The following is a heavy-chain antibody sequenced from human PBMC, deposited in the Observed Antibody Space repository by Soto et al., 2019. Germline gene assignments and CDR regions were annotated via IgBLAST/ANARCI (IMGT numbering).Heavy chain of an antibody. CDR2: INAGNGNT. CDR3: ASARGYYYDSSGFPFDY. Sequence: GASVKVSCKASGYTFTSYAMHWVRQAPGQRLEWMGWINAGNGNTKYSQKFQGRVTITRDTSASTAYMELSSLRSEDTAVYYCASARGYYYDSSGFPFDYWGQGTLVTVSS. V-gene: IGHV1-3*01. J-gene: IGHJ4*02. D-gene: IGHD3-22*01. CDR1: GYTFTSYA.